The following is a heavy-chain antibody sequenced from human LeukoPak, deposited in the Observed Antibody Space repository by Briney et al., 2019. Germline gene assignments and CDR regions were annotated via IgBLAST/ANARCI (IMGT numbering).Heavy chain of an antibody. D-gene: IGHD6-25*01. CDR2: ISYDGSNK. J-gene: IGHJ4*02. Sequence: GRSLRLSCAASGFTFSSYGIHWVRQAPGKGLEWVAVISYDGSNKYYADSVKGRFTISRDNSKNTLYLQMNSLRAEDTAVYYCAKGAGYSSGFNWGQGTLVAVSS. CDR3: AKGAGYSSGFN. V-gene: IGHV3-30*18. CDR1: GFTFSSYG.